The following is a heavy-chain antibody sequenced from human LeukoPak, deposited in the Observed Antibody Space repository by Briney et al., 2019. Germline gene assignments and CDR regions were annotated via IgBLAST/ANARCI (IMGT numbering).Heavy chain of an antibody. CDR2: LSWNSGPL. J-gene: IGHJ4*02. D-gene: IGHD2-2*01. V-gene: IGHV3-9*01. Sequence: GGSLRLSCEASGFPFDNYAMHWVRQAPGKGLEWVSGLSWNSGPLGCADSVRGRFTISRDNAKNSLYLQMNSLTAEDTALYYCTKAESSTFYNGYFDSWGQGALVTVSS. CDR1: GFPFDNYA. CDR3: TKAESSTFYNGYFDS.